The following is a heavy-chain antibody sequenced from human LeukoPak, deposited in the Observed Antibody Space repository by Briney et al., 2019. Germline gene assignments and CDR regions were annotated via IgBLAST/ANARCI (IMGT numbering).Heavy chain of an antibody. J-gene: IGHJ4*02. Sequence: GGSLRLSCAASGFTFSHYGMHWVRQAPGKGLEWVAVISYDGSNKYYADSVKGRFTISRDNSKNTLYLQMNSLRAEDTAVYYCARGIKGSSWYGVYFDYWGQGTLVTVSS. D-gene: IGHD6-13*01. CDR2: ISYDGSNK. V-gene: IGHV3-30*19. CDR1: GFTFSHYG. CDR3: ARGIKGSSWYGVYFDY.